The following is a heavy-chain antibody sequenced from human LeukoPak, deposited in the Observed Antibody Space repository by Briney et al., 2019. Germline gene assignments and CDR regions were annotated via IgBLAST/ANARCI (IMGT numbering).Heavy chain of an antibody. V-gene: IGHV4-61*02. Sequence: PSETLSLTCTVSGYSISSGYYWSWIRQPAGKGLEWIGRIYTSGSTNYNPSLKSRVTISVDTSKNQFSLRLSSVTAADTAVYYCARAGGSTMVRGVAPGYFGYWGQGTLVTVSS. J-gene: IGHJ4*02. CDR3: ARAGGSTMVRGVAPGYFGY. CDR1: GYSISSGYY. D-gene: IGHD3-10*01. CDR2: IYTSGST.